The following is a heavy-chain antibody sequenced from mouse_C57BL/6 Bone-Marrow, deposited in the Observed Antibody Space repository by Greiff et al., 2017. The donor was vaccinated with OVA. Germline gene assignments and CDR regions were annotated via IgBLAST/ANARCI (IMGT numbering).Heavy chain of an antibody. J-gene: IGHJ3*01. V-gene: IGHV1-80*01. CDR2: IYPGDGDT. CDR1: GYTFSTYW. CDR3: ARGAY. Sequence: QVHLKHSGAELVKPGASVKISCKASGYTFSTYWMNWVKQRPGKGLEWIGQIYPGDGDTNYNGKFKGKATLTADKSSSTAYMQLSSLTSADSAVYFCARGAYWGQGTLVTVSS.